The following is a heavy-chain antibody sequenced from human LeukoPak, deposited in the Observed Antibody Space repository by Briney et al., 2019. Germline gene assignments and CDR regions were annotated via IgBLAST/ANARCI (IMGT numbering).Heavy chain of an antibody. Sequence: GGSLRLSCAASGFTFSSYSMNWVRQAPGKGLEWVSSISSSSSYIYYADSVRGRFTISRDNSKNTLYLQMNSLRAEDTAVYFCAKNRWELPWVDYWGQGTLVTVSS. D-gene: IGHD1-26*01. J-gene: IGHJ4*02. CDR1: GFTFSSYS. CDR2: ISSSSSYI. CDR3: AKNRWELPWVDY. V-gene: IGHV3-21*04.